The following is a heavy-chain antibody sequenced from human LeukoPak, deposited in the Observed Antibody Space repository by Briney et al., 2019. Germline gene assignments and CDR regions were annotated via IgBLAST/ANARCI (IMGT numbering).Heavy chain of an antibody. J-gene: IGHJ4*02. D-gene: IGHD3-10*01. Sequence: PGGSLRLSCAAYGFTFSIYEMNWVRQAPGKGLEWVSGISPSGDITYYADSVKGRFTISRDNSKNTLYLEVISLTAEDTAVYYCAKDDAWLRFGEWSQGTLVTVSS. CDR3: AKDDAWLRFGE. V-gene: IGHV3-23*01. CDR1: GFTFSIYE. CDR2: ISPSGDIT.